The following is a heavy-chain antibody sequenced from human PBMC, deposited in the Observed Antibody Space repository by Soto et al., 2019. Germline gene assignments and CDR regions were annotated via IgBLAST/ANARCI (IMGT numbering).Heavy chain of an antibody. CDR1: GFTFSSYG. J-gene: IGHJ4*02. CDR3: AKSEALWNFKREFDY. CDR2: ISYDGSNK. Sequence: QVQLVESGGGVVQPGRSLRLSCAASGFTFSSYGMHWVRQAPDKGLEWVAVISYDGSNKYYADSVKGRFTISRDNSKNTLYLQMNSLRAEDTAVYYCAKSEALWNFKREFDYWGQGNLVTVSS. D-gene: IGHD1-7*01. V-gene: IGHV3-30*18.